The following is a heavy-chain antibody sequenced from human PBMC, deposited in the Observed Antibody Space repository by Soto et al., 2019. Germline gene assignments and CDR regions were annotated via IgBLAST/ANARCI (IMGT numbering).Heavy chain of an antibody. V-gene: IGHV5-10-1*01. J-gene: IGHJ6*02. D-gene: IGHD2-2*01. Sequence: PAESLKISCKGSGYSVTTYWISWVRQMPGKGLEWMGRTDPSDSYTNYSPSFQGNVTISADKSISTAYLQWSSLKASGTAMYYCARYCSSTSCYGLTRGGYYYYGMDVGGQGTTVTSP. CDR3: ARYCSSTSCYGLTRGGYYYYGMDV. CDR2: TDPSDSYT. CDR1: GYSVTTYW.